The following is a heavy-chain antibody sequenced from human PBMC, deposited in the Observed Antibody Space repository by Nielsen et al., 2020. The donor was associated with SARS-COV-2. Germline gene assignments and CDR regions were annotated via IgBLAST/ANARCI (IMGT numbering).Heavy chain of an antibody. J-gene: IGHJ6*02. CDR2: INPSGGST. V-gene: IGHV1-46*01. CDR3: ARVAVAGLYYYYYGMDV. Sequence: ASVQVSCKASGYTFTSYYMHWVRQAPAQGLEWMGIINPSGGSTSYAQKFQGRVTMTRDTSTSTVYMELSSLRSEDTAVYYCARVAVAGLYYYYYGMDVWGQGTTVTVSS. D-gene: IGHD6-19*01. CDR1: GYTFTSYY.